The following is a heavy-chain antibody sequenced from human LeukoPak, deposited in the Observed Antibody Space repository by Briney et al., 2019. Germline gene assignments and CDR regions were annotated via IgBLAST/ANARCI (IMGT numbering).Heavy chain of an antibody. J-gene: IGHJ3*02. D-gene: IGHD3-3*01. CDR3: ARVFRPSLTVFIIRGAFDI. V-gene: IGHV3-64*01. CDR2: ISSNGGST. CDR1: GFTFSSYA. Sequence: GSLRLSCAAPGFTFSSYAMHWVRQAPGKGLEYVSAISSNGGSTYYANSVKGRFTISRDNDKNSLYLQMNSLRVEGTAVYYCARVFRPSLTVFIIRGAFDIWGQGTMVTVSS.